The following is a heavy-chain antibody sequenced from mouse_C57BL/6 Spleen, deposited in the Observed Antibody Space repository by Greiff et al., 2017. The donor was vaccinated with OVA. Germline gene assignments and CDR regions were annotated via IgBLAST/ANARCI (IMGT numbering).Heavy chain of an antibody. J-gene: IGHJ2*01. CDR3: AREIYYDYYFDY. CDR1: GFTFSDYG. Sequence: EVKLVESGGGLVKPGGSLKLSCAASGFTFSDYGMHWVRQAPEKGLEWVAYISSGSSTIYYADTVKGRFTISRDNAKNTLFLQMTSLRSEDTAMYYCAREIYYDYYFDYWGQGTTLTVSS. D-gene: IGHD2-4*01. V-gene: IGHV5-17*01. CDR2: ISSGSSTI.